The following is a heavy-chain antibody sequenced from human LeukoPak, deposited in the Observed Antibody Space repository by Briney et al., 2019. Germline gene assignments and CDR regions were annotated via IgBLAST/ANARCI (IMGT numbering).Heavy chain of an antibody. V-gene: IGHV4-38-2*01. CDR3: ARGGEWELQYFDY. CDR1: GYSMSSGYY. CDR2: IYRSGST. J-gene: IGHJ4*02. D-gene: IGHD1-26*01. Sequence: PSETLSLTCAVSGYSMSSGYYWGWIRQPPGKGLEWIGSIYRSGSTYYNPSLKRRITISVDTSKNKFSLKLSSVTAADTAFDYWARGGEWELQYFDYWGQGTLVTVSS.